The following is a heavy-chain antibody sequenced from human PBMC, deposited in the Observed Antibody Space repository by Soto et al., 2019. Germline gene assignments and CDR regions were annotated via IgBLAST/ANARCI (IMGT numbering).Heavy chain of an antibody. CDR2: ITPLKGNT. J-gene: IGHJ1*01. D-gene: IGHD4-17*01. CDR3: TKDSGARPEYFQG. Sequence: QVLLVQSGAEVKKPGASVMFSCKTSGYTFTRYGISWVRQAPGQGLEWRGLITPLKGNTHYSQKFQGRVMMTTDTSTDTAYLEMRRLTSDDPAVYYCTKDSGARPEYFQGWGQGTRVTVSS. CDR1: GYTFTRYG. V-gene: IGHV1-18*01.